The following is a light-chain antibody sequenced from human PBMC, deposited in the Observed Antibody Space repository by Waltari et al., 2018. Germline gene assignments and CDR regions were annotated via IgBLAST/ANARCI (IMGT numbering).Light chain of an antibody. J-gene: IGLJ3*02. CDR1: SGPTSNI. CDR3: QTGGHGTWV. CDR2: VNSAGSH. V-gene: IGLV4-69*01. Sequence: QLVLTQSPSASASLGASVRLTCTLDSGPTSNIIAWHPQPPEKAPRYLLKVNSAGSHSEGAEIPDRFSGSGSGAERYLTISNVQSEDEADYYCQTGGHGTWVFGGGTKLTVL.